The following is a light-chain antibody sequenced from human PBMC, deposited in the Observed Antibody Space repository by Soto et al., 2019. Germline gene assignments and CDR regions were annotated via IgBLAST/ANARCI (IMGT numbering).Light chain of an antibody. V-gene: IGKV3-20*01. J-gene: IGKJ1*01. CDR1: QSVSSSY. CDR3: QPYNNWPQT. Sequence: EIVLTQSPAPLSLSPGERATLSCGASQSVSSSYLAWYQQKPGQAPRLLIYGASSRATGIPDRFSGSGSGTDFTLTISSLQSEDFAEYHCQPYNNWPQTFGQGTKVDIK. CDR2: GAS.